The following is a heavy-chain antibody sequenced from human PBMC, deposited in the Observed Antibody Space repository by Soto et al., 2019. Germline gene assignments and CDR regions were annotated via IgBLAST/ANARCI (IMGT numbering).Heavy chain of an antibody. CDR3: ARASRMITFGGVIVFHDAFDI. CDR1: GYTFTSYG. V-gene: IGHV1-18*01. J-gene: IGHJ3*02. D-gene: IGHD3-16*02. CDR2: ISAYNGNT. Sequence: ASVKVSCKASGYTFTSYGISWVRQAPGQGLEWMGWISAYNGNTNYAQKLQGRVTMTTDPSTSTAYMELRSLRSDDTAVYYCARASRMITFGGVIVFHDAFDIWGQGTMVNVSS.